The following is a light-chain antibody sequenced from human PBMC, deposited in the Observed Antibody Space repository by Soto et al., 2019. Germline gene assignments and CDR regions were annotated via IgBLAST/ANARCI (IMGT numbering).Light chain of an antibody. CDR3: CSSAGTYTSV. CDR2: DVS. V-gene: IGLV2-11*01. CDR1: SSDVGGYNY. J-gene: IGLJ3*02. Sequence: QSALTQPRSVSGSPRQSVTISCTGTSSDVGGYNYVSWYQQHPGKAPKLMIYDVSKRPSGVPDRFSGSKSGNTASLTISGLQAEDEADYYCCSSAGTYTSVFGGGTKVTVL.